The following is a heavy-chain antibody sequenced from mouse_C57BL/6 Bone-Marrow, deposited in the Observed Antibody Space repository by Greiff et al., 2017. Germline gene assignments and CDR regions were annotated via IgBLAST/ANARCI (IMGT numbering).Heavy chain of an antibody. D-gene: IGHD1-1*01. J-gene: IGHJ2*01. CDR3: LRGRDY. Sequence: DVHLVESGGDLVKPGGSLKLSCAASGFTFSSYGMSWVRQTPDKRLEWVATISSGGSYTYYPDSVKGRFTISRDNAKNTLYLQMSSLKSEDTAMYYCLRGRDYWGQGTTLTVSS. CDR2: ISSGGSYT. V-gene: IGHV5-6*01. CDR1: GFTFSSYG.